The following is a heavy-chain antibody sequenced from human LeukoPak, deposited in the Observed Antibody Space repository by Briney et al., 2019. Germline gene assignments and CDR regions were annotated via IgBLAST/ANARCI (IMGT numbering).Heavy chain of an antibody. CDR1: GGSFSGYY. CDR3: ATSNWNDKWFDY. D-gene: IGHD1-1*01. CDR2: INHSGST. Sequence: PSETLSLTCAVYGGSFSGYYWSWIRQPPGKGLEWIGEINHSGSTNYNPSLKSRVTISVDTSKNQFSLKLSSVTAADTAVYYCATSNWNDKWFDYWGQGTLVTVSS. V-gene: IGHV4-34*01. J-gene: IGHJ4*02.